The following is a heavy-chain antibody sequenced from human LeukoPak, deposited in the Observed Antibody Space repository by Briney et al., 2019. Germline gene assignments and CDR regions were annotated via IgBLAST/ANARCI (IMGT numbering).Heavy chain of an antibody. CDR2: IIPIFGTA. CDR3: ARDRGYCSSTSCHAFGY. Sequence: ASVKVSCKASGGTFSSYAISWVRQAPGQGLEWVGGIIPIFGTANYAQKFQGRVTITTDESTSTAYMELSSLRSEDTAVYYCARDRGYCSSTSCHAFGYWGQGTLVTVSS. D-gene: IGHD2-2*03. V-gene: IGHV1-69*05. J-gene: IGHJ4*02. CDR1: GGTFSSYA.